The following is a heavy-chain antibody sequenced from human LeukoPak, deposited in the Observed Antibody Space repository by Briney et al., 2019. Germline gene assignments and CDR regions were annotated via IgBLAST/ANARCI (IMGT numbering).Heavy chain of an antibody. J-gene: IGHJ3*01. CDR2: TYYRSKWFN. D-gene: IGHD3-10*01. V-gene: IGHV6-1*01. CDR3: TRDSGLGNDAFDV. Sequence: SQTLSLTCAISGDSVSSNSAAWDWIRQSPSRGLEWLGRTYYRSKWFNDYAVSVKSRITINPDTSKNQFSLLLNSVTPEDTAVYYCTRDSGLGNDAFDVWGQGTMVTVSS. CDR1: GDSVSSNSAA.